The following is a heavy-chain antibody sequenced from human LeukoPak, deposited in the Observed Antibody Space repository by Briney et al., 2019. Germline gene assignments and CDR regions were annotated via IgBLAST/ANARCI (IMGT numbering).Heavy chain of an antibody. CDR2: IYYSGST. D-gene: IGHD5-24*01. V-gene: IGHV4-59*01. CDR3: ARGSRDGYNHFDY. Sequence: SETLSLTCTLSGGSITSYHWSWLRQPPGKGLEWIGYIYYSGSTNYNPSLKGRVTISVDTSKNQFSLNLRSVTAADTAVYYCARGSRDGYNHFDYWGQGTLVTVSS. CDR1: GGSITSYH. J-gene: IGHJ4*02.